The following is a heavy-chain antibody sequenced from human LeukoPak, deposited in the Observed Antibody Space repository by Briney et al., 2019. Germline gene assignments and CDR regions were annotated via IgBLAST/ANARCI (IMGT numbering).Heavy chain of an antibody. J-gene: IGHJ4*02. D-gene: IGHD3-10*01. CDR2: IYYSGST. Sequence: SETLSLTCTVSGGSISSYYWSWIRQPPRKGLEWIGYIYYSGSTNYNPSLKSRVTISVDTSKNQFSLKLSSVTAADTAVYYCASNYYGSGSLDYWGQGNLVTVSS. CDR1: GGSISSYY. V-gene: IGHV4-59*08. CDR3: ASNYYGSGSLDY.